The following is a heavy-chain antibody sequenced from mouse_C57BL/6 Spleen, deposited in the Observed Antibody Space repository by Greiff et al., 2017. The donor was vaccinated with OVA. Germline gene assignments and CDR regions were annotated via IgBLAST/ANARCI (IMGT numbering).Heavy chain of an antibody. D-gene: IGHD1-1*01. Sequence: EVQLQQSGPELVKPGASVKIPCKASGYTFTDYNMDWVKQSHGKSLEWIGDINPNNGGTIYNQKFKGKATLTVDKSSSTAYMELRSLTSEDTAVYYCARDHYGSRGFAYWGQGTLVTVSA. CDR2: INPNNGGT. CDR3: ARDHYGSRGFAY. V-gene: IGHV1-18*01. CDR1: GYTFTDYN. J-gene: IGHJ3*01.